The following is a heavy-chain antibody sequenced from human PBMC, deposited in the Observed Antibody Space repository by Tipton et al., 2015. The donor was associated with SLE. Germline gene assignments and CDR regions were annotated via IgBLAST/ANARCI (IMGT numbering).Heavy chain of an antibody. CDR1: GGSISSYY. Sequence: TLSLTCTVSGGSISSYYWSWIRQPPGKGLEWLGYIYYSGSTNYNPSLKSRVTISVDTSKNQFSLKLSSVTAADTAVYYCARARGSYQGYWYFDLWGRGTLVTVSS. V-gene: IGHV4-59*01. CDR2: IYYSGST. J-gene: IGHJ2*01. CDR3: ARARGSYQGYWYFDL. D-gene: IGHD1-26*01.